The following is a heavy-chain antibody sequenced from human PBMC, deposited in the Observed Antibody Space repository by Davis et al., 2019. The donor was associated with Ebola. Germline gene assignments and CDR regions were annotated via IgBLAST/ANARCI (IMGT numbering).Heavy chain of an antibody. Sequence: MPSETLSLTCAVHGGTFSDNHCTWIRQPLGKGLEWIGEVDHSGNTNYNPSFKSRVIVSEDASKNQFSLKLTSVTAADTAVDYCARVRTGPDGYFDYWGQGMLVTVSS. CDR1: GGTFSDNH. CDR3: ARVRTGPDGYFDY. CDR2: VDHSGNT. V-gene: IGHV4-34*01. J-gene: IGHJ4*02. D-gene: IGHD1/OR15-1a*01.